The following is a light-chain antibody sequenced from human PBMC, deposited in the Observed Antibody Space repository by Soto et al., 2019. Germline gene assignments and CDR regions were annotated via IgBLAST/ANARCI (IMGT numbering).Light chain of an antibody. V-gene: IGKV3-11*01. CDR2: HAS. CDR1: QSVSSN. J-gene: IGKJ2*01. CDR3: QQRDDWIRT. Sequence: EIVLTQSPATLSLSPGERATLSCRASQSVSSNLDWYQQKPGQAPRLLIYHASNMATGIPARFSGTGSGTDFTLTISSLEPEDFAVYYCQQRDDWIRTFGKGTKLEIK.